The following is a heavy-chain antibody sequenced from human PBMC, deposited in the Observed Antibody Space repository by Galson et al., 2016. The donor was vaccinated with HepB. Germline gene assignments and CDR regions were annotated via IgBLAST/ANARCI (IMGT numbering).Heavy chain of an antibody. Sequence: TLSLTCSVSDVSMNSPFYSWTWIRHLPGKGLEWIGNISNGGNAFYKSSLRSRVSMSLDKSANQFFLNLTSVTAADTAMYYCESGPGGYVNVWGKGTLVTVSA. J-gene: IGHJ1*01. V-gene: IGHV4-31*03. CDR2: ISNGGNA. CDR3: ESGPGGYVNV. D-gene: IGHD5-12*01. CDR1: DVSMNSPFYS.